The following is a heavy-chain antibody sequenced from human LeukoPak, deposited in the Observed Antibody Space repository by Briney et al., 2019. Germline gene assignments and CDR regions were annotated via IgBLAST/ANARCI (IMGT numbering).Heavy chain of an antibody. J-gene: IGHJ4*02. CDR2: IRHDGTNK. CDR1: GLTFSSYG. Sequence: PGGSLRLSCAASGLTFSSYGMHWVRQAPGKGLEWVAVIRHDGTNKYYADSVRGRFTISRDNADNTLYLQLNSLRAEDTAVYYCARVSFCPRCHFDYWGQGTLVTVSS. V-gene: IGHV3-33*01. CDR3: ARVSFCPRCHFDY. D-gene: IGHD2/OR15-2a*01.